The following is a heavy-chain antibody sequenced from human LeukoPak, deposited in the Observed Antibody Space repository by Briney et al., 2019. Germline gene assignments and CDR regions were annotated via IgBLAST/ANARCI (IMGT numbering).Heavy chain of an antibody. CDR2: INSDGTST. CDR1: GFTFSPYW. CDR3: ARSDWFDP. J-gene: IGHJ5*02. Sequence: GRSLRLSCATSGFTFSPYWMHWVRQAPGKGLLWVSRINSDGTSTSYADSVKGRFTISRDNAKNTLYLQMDSLRPGDTAIYYCARSDWFDPWGQGTLVTVSS. V-gene: IGHV3-74*03.